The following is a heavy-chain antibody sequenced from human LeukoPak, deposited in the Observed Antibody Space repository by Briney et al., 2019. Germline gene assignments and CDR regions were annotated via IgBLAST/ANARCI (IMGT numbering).Heavy chain of an antibody. Sequence: GGSLRLSCAASGFTFSSYAMHWVRQAQGKGLEWVAVISYDGSNKYYADSVKGRFTISRDNSKNTLYLQMNSLRAEDTAVYYCARDPVLRFLEWLLIRYYFDYWGQGTLVTVSS. CDR1: GFTFSSYA. J-gene: IGHJ4*02. D-gene: IGHD3-3*01. V-gene: IGHV3-30-3*01. CDR2: ISYDGSNK. CDR3: ARDPVLRFLEWLLIRYYFDY.